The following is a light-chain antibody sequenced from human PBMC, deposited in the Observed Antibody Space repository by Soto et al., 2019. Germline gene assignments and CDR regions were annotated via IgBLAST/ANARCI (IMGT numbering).Light chain of an antibody. J-gene: IGKJ1*01. Sequence: EIVLTQSPGTLSLSPGERVTLSCRASQSVRSSYLAWYQQKPGQAPSLLIYGASNRATGIADRFSGSGSGTDFTLTISSLQPDDFATYYCQHYNSYSEAFGQGTKVELK. CDR3: QHYNSYSEA. CDR1: QSVRSSY. CDR2: GAS. V-gene: IGKV3-20*01.